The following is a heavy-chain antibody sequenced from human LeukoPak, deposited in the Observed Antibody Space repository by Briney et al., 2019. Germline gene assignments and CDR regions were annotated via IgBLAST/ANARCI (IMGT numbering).Heavy chain of an antibody. CDR1: GFTFSSYA. V-gene: IGHV3-23*01. D-gene: IGHD3-22*01. J-gene: IGHJ4*02. Sequence: GGSLRLSCAASGFTFSSYAMSWVRQAPGRGLEWVSGISGSGDNTYYADSVKGRFTISRDNSKNTLYVQVNSLGTEDTAAYYCAKGSYYDSSGSFYFDYWGQGTLVTVSS. CDR3: AKGSYYDSSGSFYFDY. CDR2: ISGSGDNT.